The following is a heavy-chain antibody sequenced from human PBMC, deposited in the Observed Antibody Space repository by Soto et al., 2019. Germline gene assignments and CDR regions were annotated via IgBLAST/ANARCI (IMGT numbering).Heavy chain of an antibody. CDR3: AREVSGIQAFDY. CDR1: GGSINSSYW. J-gene: IGHJ4*02. Sequence: QVQLQESGPGLVKPSETLSLTCVVSGGSINSSYWWNWVRQPPGKGLEWIGEISHGGSTNFNPSPKRRATISVDKSKNHLSLKLDSVTAADTAVYYCAREVSGIQAFDYWGQGNLVTVSS. D-gene: IGHD1-20*01. CDR2: ISHGGST. V-gene: IGHV4-4*02.